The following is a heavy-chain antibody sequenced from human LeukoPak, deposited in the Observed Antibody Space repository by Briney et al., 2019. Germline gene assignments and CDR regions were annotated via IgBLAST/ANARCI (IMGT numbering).Heavy chain of an antibody. V-gene: IGHV4-31*03. CDR3: AREKACSTTSCYAFDI. CDR2: IYYTGNA. J-gene: IGHJ3*02. Sequence: SQTLSLTCTVSGASISSGGFLWHWIRQLPGMDLEWIGNIYYTGNAGYNPSLKSRVTISADTSMNQFSLKLTSVTAADTAVYYCAREKACSTTSCYAFDIWGQGTLVTVSS. D-gene: IGHD2-2*01. CDR1: GASISSGGFL.